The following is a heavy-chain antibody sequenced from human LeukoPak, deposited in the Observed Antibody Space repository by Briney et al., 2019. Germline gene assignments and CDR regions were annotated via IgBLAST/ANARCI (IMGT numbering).Heavy chain of an antibody. CDR1: GGPFRGYY. CDR2: INHSGST. V-gene: IGHV4-34*01. CDR3: ARKDDILTGYTPNGMDV. Sequence: SETLSLTCAVYGGPFRGYYWSWIGQPPGKGLKGIGEINHSGSTNYNPSLKSRFTISVDTSKNQFSLKLSSVTAADTAVYYCARKDDILTGYTPNGMDVWGQGTTVTVSS. J-gene: IGHJ6*02. D-gene: IGHD3-9*01.